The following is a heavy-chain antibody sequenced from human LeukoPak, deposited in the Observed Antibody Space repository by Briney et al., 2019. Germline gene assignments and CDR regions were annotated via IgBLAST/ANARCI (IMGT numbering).Heavy chain of an antibody. Sequence: ASVKVSCKASGYTFIDYYIHWLRQAPGQGLEWMGWINPNSGATDYAQNFQGRVTLTRDTSISTAYMELSSLRSDDTAVYSCARDISGSWFDPWGQGALVTVSS. V-gene: IGHV1-2*02. CDR3: ARDISGSWFDP. CDR1: GYTFIDYY. D-gene: IGHD3-10*01. J-gene: IGHJ5*02. CDR2: INPNSGAT.